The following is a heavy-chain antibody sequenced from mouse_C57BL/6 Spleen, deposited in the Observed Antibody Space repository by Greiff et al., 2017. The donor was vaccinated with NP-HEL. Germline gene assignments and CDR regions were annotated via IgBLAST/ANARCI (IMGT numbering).Heavy chain of an antibody. CDR1: GFTFSDAW. CDR2: IRNKANNHAT. D-gene: IGHD1-1*01. Sequence: EVKLMESGGGLVQPGGSMKLSCAASGFTFSDAWMDWVRQSPEKGLEWVAEIRNKANNHATYYAESVKGRFTISRDDSKSSVYLQMNSLRAEDTGIYYCTRVTTVVADWYFDVWGTGTTVTVSS. J-gene: IGHJ1*03. CDR3: TRVTTVVADWYFDV. V-gene: IGHV6-6*01.